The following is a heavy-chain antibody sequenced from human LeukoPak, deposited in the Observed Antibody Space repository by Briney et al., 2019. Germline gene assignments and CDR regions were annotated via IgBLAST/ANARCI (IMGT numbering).Heavy chain of an antibody. CDR1: GFTFSSYW. Sequence: GGSLRLSCAASGFTFSSYWMHWVRQAPGKGLVWVSRINSDGSSTSYADSVKGRFTISRDNAKNTLYLQMNSLRAEDTAVYYCAKLTYCSSTSCNDAFDIWGQGTMVTVSS. CDR2: INSDGSST. V-gene: IGHV3-74*01. CDR3: AKLTYCSSTSCNDAFDI. D-gene: IGHD2-2*01. J-gene: IGHJ3*02.